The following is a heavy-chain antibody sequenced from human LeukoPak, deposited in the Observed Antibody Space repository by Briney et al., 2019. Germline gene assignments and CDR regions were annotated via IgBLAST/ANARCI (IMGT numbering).Heavy chain of an antibody. V-gene: IGHV3-7*04. CDR1: GFTFSNYW. Sequence: GGSLRLSCAASGFTFSNYWMSWVRQAPGKGLEFMANIKEAGSEKYYVDSVKGRFNISRDNDKNLVHLQMNSLRAEDTAVYYCARGGGMRSWYDFDYWGQGTLVTVSS. J-gene: IGHJ4*02. D-gene: IGHD6-13*01. CDR3: ARGGGMRSWYDFDY. CDR2: IKEAGSEK.